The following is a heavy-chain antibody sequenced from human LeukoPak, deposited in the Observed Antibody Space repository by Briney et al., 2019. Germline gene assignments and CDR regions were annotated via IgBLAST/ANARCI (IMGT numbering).Heavy chain of an antibody. CDR2: IIPIFGTA. J-gene: IGHJ4*02. CDR1: GGTFSSYA. Sequence: SVKVSCKASGGTFSSYAISWVRQAPGQGLKWMGGIIPIFGTANYAQKFQGRVTITADESTSTAYMELSSLRSEDTAVYYCAKPYYGSGAFDSSGPGTLVTVSS. V-gene: IGHV1-69*01. CDR3: AKPYYGSGAFDS. D-gene: IGHD3-10*01.